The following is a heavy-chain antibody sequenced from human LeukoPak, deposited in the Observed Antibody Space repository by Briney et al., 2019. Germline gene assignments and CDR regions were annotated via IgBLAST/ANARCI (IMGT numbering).Heavy chain of an antibody. CDR1: GYSFTTYW. CDR2: ISAYNGNT. V-gene: IGHV1-18*04. J-gene: IGHJ4*02. Sequence: GESLKISCKGSGYSFTTYWIGWVRQAPGQGLEWMGWISAYNGNTNYAQKLQGRVTMTTDTSTSTAYMELRSLRSDDTAVYYCARGAAGTSDYWGQGTLVTVSS. D-gene: IGHD6-13*01. CDR3: ARGAAGTSDY.